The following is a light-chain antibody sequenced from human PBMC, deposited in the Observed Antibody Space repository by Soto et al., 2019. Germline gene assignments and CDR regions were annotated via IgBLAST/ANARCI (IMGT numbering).Light chain of an antibody. V-gene: IGKV1-39*01. J-gene: IGKJ1*01. CDR3: QQSYSTPQ. CDR2: AAS. Sequence: DIQMTQSPSSLSASVGDRVTITCRASQSISSYLNWYQQKPGKAPKLLIYAASSLQSGVPSRFSGSGSETDFTLTITSLQPEDYATYYCQQSYSTPQFGQGTKVEIK. CDR1: QSISSY.